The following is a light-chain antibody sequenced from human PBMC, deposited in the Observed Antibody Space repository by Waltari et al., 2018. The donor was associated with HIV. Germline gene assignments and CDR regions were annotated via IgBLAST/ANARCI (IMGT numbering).Light chain of an antibody. CDR2: KTN. V-gene: IGLV7-46*01. CDR3: LLSYNDARLWV. CDR1: TGTVTSGHF. Sequence: QAVVTQEPSLTVSPGETVTLTCGSNTGTVTSGHFPYWFQQRPGQAPRALIYKTNRRHPRHPARFSGSRLGGKAALTLSGAQPDDEADYYCLLSYNDARLWVFGGGTKLTVL. J-gene: IGLJ3*02.